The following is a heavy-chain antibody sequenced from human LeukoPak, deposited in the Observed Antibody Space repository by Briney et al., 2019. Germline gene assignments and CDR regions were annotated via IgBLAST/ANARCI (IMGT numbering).Heavy chain of an antibody. V-gene: IGHV3-30*18. J-gene: IGHJ4*02. CDR2: ISYDGSDK. CDR3: AKDWDDSLGY. CDR1: GFTFSSYG. D-gene: IGHD1-26*01. Sequence: PGRSLRLSCAASGFTFSSYGMHWVRQAPGKGLEWVAVISYDGSDKFYADSVKGRFTISRDNSKNTLYLQMNSLRAEDTAVYYCAKDWDDSLGYWGQGTLVTVSS.